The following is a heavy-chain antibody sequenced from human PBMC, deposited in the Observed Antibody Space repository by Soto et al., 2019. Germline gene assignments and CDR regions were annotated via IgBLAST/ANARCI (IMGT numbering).Heavy chain of an antibody. V-gene: IGHV1-69*13. CDR1: GGSFSSYA. J-gene: IGHJ6*02. CDR2: IIPIVGTG. D-gene: IGHD6-13*01. Sequence: ASVKVSCKASGGSFSSYAISWVRQAPGQGLEWMGGIIPIVGTGNYAQNFQGRVTITADESTSTAYMELSSLRSEDTAMYYCARDMRAAGRPGMDVWGQGNTVTVSS. CDR3: ARDMRAAGRPGMDV.